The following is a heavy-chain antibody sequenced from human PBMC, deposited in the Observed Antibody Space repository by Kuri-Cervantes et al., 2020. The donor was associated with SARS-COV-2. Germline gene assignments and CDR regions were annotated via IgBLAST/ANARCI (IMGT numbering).Heavy chain of an antibody. CDR1: GYTFSDYY. D-gene: IGHD3-10*01. Sequence: ASVKVSCKASGYTFSDYYMYWVRQAPGQGLEWMGWSNTNSGGTNYAQKFQGWVTMTRDTSISTSYMELSRLRSDDTAVYYCARGMVRGLIQYKYYGMDVWGQGTTVTVSS. CDR2: SNTNSGGT. CDR3: ARGMVRGLIQYKYYGMDV. V-gene: IGHV1-2*04. J-gene: IGHJ6*02.